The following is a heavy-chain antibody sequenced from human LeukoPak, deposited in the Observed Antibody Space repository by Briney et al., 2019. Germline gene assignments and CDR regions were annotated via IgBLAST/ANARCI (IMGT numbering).Heavy chain of an antibody. J-gene: IGHJ4*02. D-gene: IGHD2-15*01. CDR1: GFSFTAYY. Sequence: ASVKVSCKTSGFSFTAYYLHWVRQAPGQGLEWMGWINPSNGGTNCAQKFQGRVTMTRDTSITTAYLELSKVRSDDTAVYYCARLISATFDHWGQGTLVTVSS. V-gene: IGHV1-2*02. CDR2: INPSNGGT. CDR3: ARLISATFDH.